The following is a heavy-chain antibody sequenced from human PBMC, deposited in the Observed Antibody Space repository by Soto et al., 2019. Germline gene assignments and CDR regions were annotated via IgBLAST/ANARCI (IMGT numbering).Heavy chain of an antibody. CDR2: IYDSGRT. D-gene: IGHD1-20*01. CDR1: GGAISSGGYY. Sequence: QVQLQESGPGLVKPSQTLSLTCTVSGGAISSGGYYWSWIRQHPGKGLEWLGYIYDSGRTYSNPSLMSRVTISVATSKNEFSLKLMSVTAADTAVYYCARVGGINWFDPWGQGTLVTVSS. J-gene: IGHJ5*02. V-gene: IGHV4-31*03. CDR3: ARVGGINWFDP.